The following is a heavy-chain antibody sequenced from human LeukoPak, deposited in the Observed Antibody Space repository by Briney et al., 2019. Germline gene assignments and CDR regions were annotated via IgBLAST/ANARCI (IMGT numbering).Heavy chain of an antibody. Sequence: PGGTLRLSCAASEFTFSSYGMTWVRQAPGKGLEWVSAISGSGGSTFYADSVKGRFTISRDNSKNTLYLQMNSLRAEDTAVYYCAKDLWIEAYGGNPYDYWGQGTLVTVSS. J-gene: IGHJ4*02. CDR3: AKDLWIEAYGGNPYDY. D-gene: IGHD4-23*01. CDR1: EFTFSSYG. V-gene: IGHV3-23*01. CDR2: ISGSGGST.